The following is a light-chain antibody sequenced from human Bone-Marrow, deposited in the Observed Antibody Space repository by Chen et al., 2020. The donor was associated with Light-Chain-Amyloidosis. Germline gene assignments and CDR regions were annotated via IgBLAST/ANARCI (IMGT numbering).Light chain of an antibody. CDR1: TYNIGSNS. J-gene: IGLJ1*01. CDR2: RNN. V-gene: IGLV1-47*01. CDR3: ATWDDSMSGYV. Sequence: SVLTQPPSSSGTPGQRVTISCSGSTYNIGSNSVYWYQQLPGTAPKLLIYRNNQRPSGAPDRFSGSKSGTSASLAISGLRSEDEADYYCATWDDSMSGYVFGTGTRVTVL.